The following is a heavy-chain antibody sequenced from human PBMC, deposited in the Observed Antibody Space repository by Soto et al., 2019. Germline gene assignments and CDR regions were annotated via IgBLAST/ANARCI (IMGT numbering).Heavy chain of an antibody. D-gene: IGHD2-2*01. CDR3: ARGGVVVVPAAIYYYYYGMDV. Sequence: ASVKVSCKASGYTFTSYAMHWVRQAPGQRLEWMGWTNAGNGNTKYSQKFQGRVTITRDTSASTAYMELSSLRSEDTAVYYCARGGVVVVPAAIYYYYYGMDVWGQGTTVTVSS. J-gene: IGHJ6*02. CDR2: TNAGNGNT. V-gene: IGHV1-3*01. CDR1: GYTFTSYA.